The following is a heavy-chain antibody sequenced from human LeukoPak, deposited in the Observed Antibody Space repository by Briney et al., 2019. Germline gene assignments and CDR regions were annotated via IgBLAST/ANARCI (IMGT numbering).Heavy chain of an antibody. CDR3: ANNRNGRDSYYYMDV. D-gene: IGHD1-14*01. CDR2: ISSSSSYI. V-gene: IGHV3-21*01. Sequence: PGGSLRLSCAASGLTFSSYRMNWVRQAPGKGLEWVSSISSSSSYIYYADSVKGRFTISRDNAKNSLYLQMNSLRAEDAAIYYCANNRNGRDSYYYMDVWGKGTTVTVSS. CDR1: GLTFSSYR. J-gene: IGHJ6*03.